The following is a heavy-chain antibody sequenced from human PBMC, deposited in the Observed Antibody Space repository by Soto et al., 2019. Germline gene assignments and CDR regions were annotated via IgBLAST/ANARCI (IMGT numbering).Heavy chain of an antibody. CDR2: ISSTGNSR. CDR3: ARDTQDAFYHLDY. Sequence: GGTLRLSCTASGCTFTTYTMKWVRQAPGKGWEWVSPISSTGNSRYFADSGRGRCTICREKAKSSVYLKKLSMGAEDTAVYYGARDTQDAFYHLDYWGQGTLVTVSS. D-gene: IGHD2-2*01. V-gene: IGHV3-21*06. J-gene: IGHJ4*01. CDR1: GCTFTTYT.